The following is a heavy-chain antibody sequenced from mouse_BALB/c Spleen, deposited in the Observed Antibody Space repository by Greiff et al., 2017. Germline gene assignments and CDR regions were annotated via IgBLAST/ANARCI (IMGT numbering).Heavy chain of an antibody. CDR1: GYTFTSYV. V-gene: IGHV1-14*01. J-gene: IGHJ4*01. CDR3: ARSSEFITTATGAMDY. Sequence: VQLQQSGPELVKPGASVKMSCKASGYTFTSYVMHWVKQKPGQGLEWIGYINPYNDGTKYNEKFKGKATFTADTSSNTAYMQLSSLTSEDSAVYYCARSSEFITTATGAMDYWGQGTSVTVSS. D-gene: IGHD1-2*01. CDR2: INPYNDGT.